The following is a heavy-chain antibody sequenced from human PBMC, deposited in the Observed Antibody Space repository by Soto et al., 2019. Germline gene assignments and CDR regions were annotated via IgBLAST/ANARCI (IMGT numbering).Heavy chain of an antibody. CDR3: AHRASTGTTTYFDS. V-gene: IGHV2-5*02. Sequence: QITLKEAWPTLVKPTATLTLTFTFSGFSFTTTRMGVGWTRQPPGKALEWLAIIYWDGESRYNPLLRRRLTLTEDTSKNQVVLTMTNMHPTDTATYYCAHRASTGTTTYFDSWGQGSPVTVAS. J-gene: IGHJ4*02. CDR1: GFSFTTTRMG. D-gene: IGHD1-1*01. CDR2: IYWDGES.